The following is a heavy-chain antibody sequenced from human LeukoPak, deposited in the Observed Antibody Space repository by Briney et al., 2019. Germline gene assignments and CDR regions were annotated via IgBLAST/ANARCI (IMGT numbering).Heavy chain of an antibody. CDR2: ISSSSSYI. Sequence: GGSLRLSCAASGITFAGYAMSWVRQAPGKGLEWVSSISSSSSYIYYADSVKGRFTISRGNAKNSLYLQMNSLRAEDTAVYYCAGAKYGDPSMYYFDYWGQGTLVTVSS. J-gene: IGHJ4*02. CDR3: AGAKYGDPSMYYFDY. V-gene: IGHV3-21*01. D-gene: IGHD4-17*01. CDR1: GITFAGYA.